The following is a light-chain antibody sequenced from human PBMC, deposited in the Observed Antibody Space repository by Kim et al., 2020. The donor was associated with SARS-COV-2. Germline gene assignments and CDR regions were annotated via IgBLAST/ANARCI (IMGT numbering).Light chain of an antibody. CDR3: LQDYNYPYT. CDR1: QGIGID. CDR2: AAS. Sequence: SASVGDRVTITCRASQGIGIDLGWYQQKPGRAPKLLIYAASRLQSGVPSRFSGSGYGTDFTLTINSLQPEDFATYYCLQDYNYPYTFGQGTKLEI. V-gene: IGKV1-6*01. J-gene: IGKJ2*01.